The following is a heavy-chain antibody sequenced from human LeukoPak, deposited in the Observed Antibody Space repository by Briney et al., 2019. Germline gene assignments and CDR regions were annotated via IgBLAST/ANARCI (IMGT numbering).Heavy chain of an antibody. V-gene: IGHV4-59*11. CDR1: GGSISSHY. CDR3: ARARSSWYRTYYYYMDV. Sequence: PSETLSLTCTVSGGSISSHYWSWIRQPPGKGLEWIGYMYYSGSTNYNPSLKSRVTISVDTSKNQFSLKLSSVTAADTAVYYCARARSSWYRTYYYYMDVWGKGTTVTVSS. CDR2: MYYSGST. D-gene: IGHD6-13*01. J-gene: IGHJ6*03.